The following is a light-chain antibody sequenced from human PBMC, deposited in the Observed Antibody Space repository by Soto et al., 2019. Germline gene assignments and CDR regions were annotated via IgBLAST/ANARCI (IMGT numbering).Light chain of an antibody. CDR3: QQLNDSPRT. Sequence: EIVLTQSTATLSLSPGERATLTCRASRSVGNNLACYQKKPGQAPGLLIYAASTSATGIPARFSGSGSGTDFTLTISSLEPEDFAVYYCQQLNDSPRTFGQGTKVEV. CDR1: RSVGNN. V-gene: IGKV3-11*01. J-gene: IGKJ1*01. CDR2: AAS.